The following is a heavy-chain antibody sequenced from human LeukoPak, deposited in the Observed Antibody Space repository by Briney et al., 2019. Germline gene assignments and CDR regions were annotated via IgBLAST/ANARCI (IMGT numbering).Heavy chain of an antibody. D-gene: IGHD2-21*02. Sequence: ASVKVSCKASGYTFTSYDINWVRQATGQGLEWMGWMNPNSGNTGYAQKFQGRVTITRNTSISTAYMELNSLRSEDTAVYYCARGRVTPGWFDPWGQGTLVTVSS. V-gene: IGHV1-8*03. J-gene: IGHJ5*02. CDR2: MNPNSGNT. CDR1: GYTFTSYD. CDR3: ARGRVTPGWFDP.